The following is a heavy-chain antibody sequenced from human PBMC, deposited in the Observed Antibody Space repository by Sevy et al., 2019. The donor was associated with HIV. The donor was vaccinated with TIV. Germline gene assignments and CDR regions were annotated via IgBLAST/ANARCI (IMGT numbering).Heavy chain of an antibody. CDR1: GFTFSSYW. J-gene: IGHJ6*02. V-gene: IGHV3-7*03. CDR2: IKQDGSEK. D-gene: IGHD2-15*01. CDR3: ARDSVVVVAATQAALRDYYYYYGMDV. Sequence: GGYLRLSCAASGFTFSSYWMSWVRQAPGKGLEWVANIKQDGSEKYYVDSVKGRFTISRDNAKNSLYLQMYSLRAEDTAVYYCARDSVVVVAATQAALRDYYYYYGMDVWGQGTTVFVSS.